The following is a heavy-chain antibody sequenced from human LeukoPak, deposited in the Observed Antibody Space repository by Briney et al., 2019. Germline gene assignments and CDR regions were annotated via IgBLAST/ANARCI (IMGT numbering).Heavy chain of an antibody. J-gene: IGHJ3*02. CDR3: ARFILYHGAYDI. Sequence: SGGSLRLSCAIYGFTFSNYWMTWVRQAPGKGLEWVASIRDDGSANFYVDSVKGRFTISRDNAKNSLYLQLNSLRAEDTAVFYCARFILYHGAYDIWGQGTMVTVSS. D-gene: IGHD2-8*01. CDR1: GFTFSNYW. V-gene: IGHV3-7*01. CDR2: IRDDGSAN.